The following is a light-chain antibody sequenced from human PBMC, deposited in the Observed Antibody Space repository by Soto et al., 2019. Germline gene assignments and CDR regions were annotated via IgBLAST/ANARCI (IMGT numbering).Light chain of an antibody. CDR1: SSDVGSNDR. J-gene: IGLJ1*01. CDR2: EVT. V-gene: IGLV2-18*01. CDR3: TLYTRTTTIV. Sequence: QSALTQPPSVSGSPGQSVTISCTGTSSDVGSNDRVSWYQQPPGAAPKLMIYEVTNRPSGVPDRFSGSKSGNTASLTISGLQAEDEADYYCTLYTRTTTIVFGPGTQVTVL.